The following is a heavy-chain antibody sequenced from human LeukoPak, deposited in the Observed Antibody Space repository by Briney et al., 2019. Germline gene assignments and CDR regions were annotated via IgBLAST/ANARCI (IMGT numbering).Heavy chain of an antibody. J-gene: IGHJ4*02. CDR2: ISGSGGST. CDR1: GFTFSSYA. V-gene: IGHV3-23*01. CDR3: AKDPVTMIVVVIPYYFDY. D-gene: IGHD3-22*01. Sequence: PGGSLRLSCAASGFTFSSYAMSWVRQAPGKGLEWVSAISGSGGSTYYADSVKGRFNISRDNSKNTLYLQMNSLRAEDTAVYYCAKDPVTMIVVVIPYYFDYWGQGTLVTVSS.